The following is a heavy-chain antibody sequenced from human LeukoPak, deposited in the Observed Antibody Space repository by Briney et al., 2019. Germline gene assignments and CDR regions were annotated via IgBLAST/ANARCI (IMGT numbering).Heavy chain of an antibody. CDR1: GYTFTVYY. CDR2: INPNSGGT. Sequence: ASVKVSCKASGYTFTVYYMHWVRQAPGQGLEWMGRINPNSGGTNYAQKFQGRVTMTRDTSISTAYMELSRLRSDDTAVYYCARDLESGYYYDSSGTLGNRGGWGQGTLVTVSS. D-gene: IGHD3-22*01. J-gene: IGHJ4*02. V-gene: IGHV1-2*06. CDR3: ARDLESGYYYDSSGTLGNRGG.